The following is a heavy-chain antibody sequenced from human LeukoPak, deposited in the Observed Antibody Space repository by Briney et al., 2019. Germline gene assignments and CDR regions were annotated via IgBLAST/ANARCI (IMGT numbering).Heavy chain of an antibody. CDR1: GGTFSSYT. CDR2: IIPILGIA. D-gene: IGHD7-27*01. Sequence: ASVKVSCKASGGTFSSYTISWVRQAPGQGLEWMGRIIPILGIANYAQKFQGRVTITADKSTSTAYMELSSLRSEDTAVYYCASQTGGTQFDYWGQGTLVIVSS. J-gene: IGHJ4*02. CDR3: ASQTGGTQFDY. V-gene: IGHV1-69*02.